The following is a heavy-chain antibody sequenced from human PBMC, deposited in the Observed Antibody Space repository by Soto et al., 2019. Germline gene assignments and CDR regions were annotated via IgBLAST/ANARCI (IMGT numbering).Heavy chain of an antibody. CDR3: TTGIRDGYNFFDY. Sequence: GGSLRLSCAASGFTFSNAWMSWVRQAPGKGLEWVGQIKSKTDGGTTDYAAPVKGRFTISRDDSKNTLYLQMNSLKTEATAVYYCTTGIRDGYNFFDYWGQGTLVTVSS. V-gene: IGHV3-15*01. CDR1: GFTFSNAW. CDR2: IKSKTDGGTT. J-gene: IGHJ4*02. D-gene: IGHD5-12*01.